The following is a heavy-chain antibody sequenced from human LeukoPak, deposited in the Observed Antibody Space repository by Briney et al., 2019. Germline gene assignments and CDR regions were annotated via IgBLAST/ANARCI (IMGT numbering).Heavy chain of an antibody. CDR2: IYASGST. D-gene: IGHD3-16*01. CDR3: ARRMLEARQSSAANWFDT. V-gene: IGHV4-4*07. J-gene: IGHJ5*02. Sequence: SETLSLTCTVSGGSLSSYSWSWIRPPPGKGLEWIGRIYASGSTIYNPSLQSRISISVDTSNNHFSLHLTSVTAADTAVYYCARRMLEARQSSAANWFDTWGQGTLVTVSS. CDR1: GGSLSSYS.